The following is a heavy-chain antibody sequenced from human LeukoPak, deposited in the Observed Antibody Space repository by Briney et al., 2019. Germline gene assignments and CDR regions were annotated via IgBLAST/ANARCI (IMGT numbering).Heavy chain of an antibody. CDR2: IIPIFGTA. D-gene: IGHD3-22*01. V-gene: IGHV1-69*05. CDR1: GGTFSSYA. Sequence: GSSVKVSCKASGGTFSSYAISWVRQAPGQGLEWVGGIIPIFGTANYAQKFQGRVTITTDESTSTAYMELSSLRSEDTAVYYCARVGGYDSSGYYYGWFDPWGQGTLVTVSS. CDR3: ARVGGYDSSGYYYGWFDP. J-gene: IGHJ5*02.